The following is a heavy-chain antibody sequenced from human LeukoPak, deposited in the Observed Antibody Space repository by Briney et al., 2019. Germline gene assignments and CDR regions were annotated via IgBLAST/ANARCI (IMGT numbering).Heavy chain of an antibody. V-gene: IGHV3-21*01. J-gene: IGHJ4*01. Sequence: GRSLRLSCAASGFTFSSYGMHWVRQAPGQGLEWVSLITSGSSYTYYSGSVQDRFTISRDNAQNTLYLHMNSLGVEDSAVYFCATDRLAGLGSSDYWGQGTLVIVSS. CDR3: ATDRLAGLGSSDY. D-gene: IGHD3-10*01. CDR2: ITSGSSYT. CDR1: GFTFSSYG.